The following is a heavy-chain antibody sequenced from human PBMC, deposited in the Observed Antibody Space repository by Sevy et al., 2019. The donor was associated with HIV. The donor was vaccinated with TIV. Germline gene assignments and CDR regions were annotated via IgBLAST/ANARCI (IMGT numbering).Heavy chain of an antibody. J-gene: IGHJ3*02. D-gene: IGHD6-25*01. V-gene: IGHV1-69*06. Sequence: ASVKVSCKLSGGSISSYLVTWVRQAPGQGLEWMGGIIPIIGSPNYAQRFQGRLTITADTSTKTAYMDLSSLSSEDTAVYYYARDYAIAASGTPSAFDIWGQGTMVTVSS. CDR3: ARDYAIAASGTPSAFDI. CDR1: GGSISSYL. CDR2: IIPIIGSP.